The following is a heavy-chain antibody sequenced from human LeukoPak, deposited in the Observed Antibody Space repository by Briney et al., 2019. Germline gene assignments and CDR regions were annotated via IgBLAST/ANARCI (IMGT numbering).Heavy chain of an antibody. CDR3: ARGSLSWMWPLDDY. CDR1: GFTFSSYA. J-gene: IGHJ4*02. CDR2: KSYDGSNK. V-gene: IGHV3-30-3*01. Sequence: GGSLRLSCAASGFTFSSYAMHWVRQAPGKGLEWVAVKSYDGSNKYYADSVKGRFTISRDNSKNTLYLQMNSLRAEDTAVYYCARGSLSWMWPLDDYWGQGTLVTVSS. D-gene: IGHD1-1*01.